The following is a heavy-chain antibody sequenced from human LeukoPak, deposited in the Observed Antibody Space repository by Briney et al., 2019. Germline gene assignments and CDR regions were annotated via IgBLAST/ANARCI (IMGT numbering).Heavy chain of an antibody. CDR1: GGTFSSYA. CDR2: IIPIFGTA. D-gene: IGHD3-22*01. CDR3: ARIHRRADASGHYYEDWYFDL. J-gene: IGHJ2*01. V-gene: IGHV1-69*01. Sequence: SVKVSCKASGGTFSSYAISWVRQAPGQGLEWMGGIIPIFGTANYAQKFQGRVTITADESTSTAYMELSSLRSEDTAVYYCARIHRRADASGHYYEDWYFDLWGRGTLVTVSS.